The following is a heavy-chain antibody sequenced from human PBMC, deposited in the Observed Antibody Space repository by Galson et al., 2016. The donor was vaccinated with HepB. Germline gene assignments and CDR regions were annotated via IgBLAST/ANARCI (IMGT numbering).Heavy chain of an antibody. V-gene: IGHV1-46*01. CDR2: INPSGGST. Sequence: SVKVSCKASGYTFTSYYMHWVRQAPGQGLEWMGIINPSGGSTSYAQKIQDRVSMTRDTATSTVYMELRSLRSEDTAVYYCAGGVGVGASQACDYWGQGTLVTVSS. CDR3: AGGVGVGASQACDY. D-gene: IGHD1-26*01. J-gene: IGHJ4*02. CDR1: GYTFTSYY.